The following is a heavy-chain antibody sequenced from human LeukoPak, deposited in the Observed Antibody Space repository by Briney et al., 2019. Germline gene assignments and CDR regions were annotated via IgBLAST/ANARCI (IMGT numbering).Heavy chain of an antibody. CDR1: GGAISSYY. CDR3: ASGWLFFDY. J-gene: IGHJ4*02. D-gene: IGHD5-12*01. CDR2: IYYSGST. Sequence: SETLSLTCTVSGGAISSYYWSWTRQPPGKGLEWFGYIYYSGSTNYHPSLESRVTISVDTSKLQFSLKLSSVTAADTAVYYCASGWLFFDYWGQGTLVTVSS. V-gene: IGHV4-59*01.